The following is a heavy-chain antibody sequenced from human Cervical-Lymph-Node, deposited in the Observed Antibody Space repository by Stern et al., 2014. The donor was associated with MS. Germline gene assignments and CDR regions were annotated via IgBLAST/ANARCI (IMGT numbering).Heavy chain of an antibody. D-gene: IGHD1-1*01. J-gene: IGHJ4*02. Sequence: EVHLVESGGGVIQPGGSLRLSCTASGFTVSRDYMTWVRQAPGKGLEWGSLITNVGSTCYTDSVKGRFTISRDDSKNTVYLHMTSLRAEDTAMYYCARDTSSPERSDWWGQGTLVTVSS. CDR1: GFTVSRDY. V-gene: IGHV3-53*01. CDR2: ITNVGST. CDR3: ARDTSSPERSDW.